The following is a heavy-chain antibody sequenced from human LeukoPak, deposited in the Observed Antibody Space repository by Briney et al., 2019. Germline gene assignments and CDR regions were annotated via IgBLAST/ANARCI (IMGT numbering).Heavy chain of an antibody. V-gene: IGHV3-7*01. Sequence: PGGSLRLSCAASGFTFSSYWMSWVRQAPGKGLEWAANIKQDGSEKYYVDSVKGRFTISRDNAKNSLYLQMNSLRAEDTAVYYCARDQETYYYDSSGFRYFDYWGQGTLVTVSS. CDR1: GFTFSSYW. CDR2: IKQDGSEK. J-gene: IGHJ4*02. CDR3: ARDQETYYYDSSGFRYFDY. D-gene: IGHD3-22*01.